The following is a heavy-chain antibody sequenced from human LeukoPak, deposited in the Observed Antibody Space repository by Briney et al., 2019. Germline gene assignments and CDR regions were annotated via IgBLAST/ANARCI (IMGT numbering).Heavy chain of an antibody. Sequence: SQTLSLTCTVSGGSISSGGYYWSWIRQHPGKGLEWIGYIYYSGSTYYNPSLKSRVTISVDTSKNQFSLKLSSVTAADTAVYYCARSPEAQLWFFDYWGQGTLVTVSS. CDR1: GGSISSGGYY. CDR3: ARSPEAQLWFFDY. CDR2: IYYSGST. J-gene: IGHJ4*02. D-gene: IGHD5-18*01. V-gene: IGHV4-31*03.